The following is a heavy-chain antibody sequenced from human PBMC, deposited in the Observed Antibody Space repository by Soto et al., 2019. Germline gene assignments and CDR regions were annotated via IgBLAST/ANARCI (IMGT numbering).Heavy chain of an antibody. D-gene: IGHD1-1*01. CDR1: SGPSSSHN. J-gene: IGHJ6*02. CDR3: VRQGIGYLHGLVDV. CDR2: VYDTGDT. V-gene: IGHV4-59*08. Sequence: QVQLQQSGSGLVKPSETLSLTCTVSSGPSSSHNWGWIRQPPGRGLEWIGYVYDTGDTSYNPSLRSRVTISADTTTNHISLTLTSVTAADTAVYYCVRQGIGYLHGLVDVWGQGTTVSVSS.